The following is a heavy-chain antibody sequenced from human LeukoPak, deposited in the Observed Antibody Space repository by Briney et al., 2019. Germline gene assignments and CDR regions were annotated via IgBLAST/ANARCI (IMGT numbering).Heavy chain of an antibody. CDR2: IYTSGST. CDR1: GGSISSGSYY. CDR3: ARAIFGVGNWFDP. D-gene: IGHD3-3*01. V-gene: IGHV4-61*02. J-gene: IGHJ5*01. Sequence: TSETLSLTCTVPGGSISSGSYYWSWIRQPAGKGLEWIGRIYTSGSTNYNPSLKSRVTISVDTSKNQFSLKLSSVTAADTAVYYCARAIFGVGNWFDPWGQGTMVTVSS.